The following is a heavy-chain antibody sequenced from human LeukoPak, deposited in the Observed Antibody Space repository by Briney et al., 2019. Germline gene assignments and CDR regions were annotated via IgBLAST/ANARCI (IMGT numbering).Heavy chain of an antibody. J-gene: IGHJ6*03. Sequence: GGSLRLSCAASGFTFRKYWLHWVRQAPGKGLEWVAFIRYDGSNKYYADSVKGRFTISRDNSKNTLYLQMNSLRAEDTAVYYCAKSDGYYYYYMDVWGKGTTVTVSS. V-gene: IGHV3-30*02. CDR1: GFTFRKYW. CDR2: IRYDGSNK. CDR3: AKSDGYYYYYMDV.